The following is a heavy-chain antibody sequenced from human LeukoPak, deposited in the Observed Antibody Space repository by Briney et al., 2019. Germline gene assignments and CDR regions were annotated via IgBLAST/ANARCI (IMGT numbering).Heavy chain of an antibody. Sequence: SQTLSLTCAVSGGSISSGGYSWSWIRQPPGKGLEWLGYIYHSGSTYYNPSLKSRVTISVDRSKNQFSLKLSSVTAADTAVYYCARTKRLCSSTSCYRYNWFDPWGQGTLVTVSS. V-gene: IGHV4-30-2*01. CDR1: GGSISSGGYS. CDR3: ARTKRLCSSTSCYRYNWFDP. J-gene: IGHJ5*02. CDR2: IYHSGST. D-gene: IGHD2-2*01.